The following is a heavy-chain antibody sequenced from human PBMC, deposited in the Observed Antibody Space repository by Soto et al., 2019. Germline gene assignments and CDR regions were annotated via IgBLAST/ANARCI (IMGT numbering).Heavy chain of an antibody. CDR1: GFSIRDYW. CDR2: IKQDGSEK. Sequence: EEQLVESGGGLVQPGGSLRLSCAASGFSIRDYWMTWVRQAPGKGLDWVANIKQDGSEKFYVDSLKGRFTISIDNAKNSVYLLMNSLRADDTAVYYCARGKDGRRAGTYYFDMDVWGKGTTVTFSS. CDR3: ARGKDGRRAGTYYFDMDV. D-gene: IGHD1-1*01. J-gene: IGHJ6*03. V-gene: IGHV3-7*01.